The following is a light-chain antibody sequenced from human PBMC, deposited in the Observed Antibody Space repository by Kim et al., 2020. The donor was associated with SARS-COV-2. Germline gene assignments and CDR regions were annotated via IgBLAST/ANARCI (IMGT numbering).Light chain of an antibody. CDR2: KAS. V-gene: IGKV1-5*03. CDR3: QQYGSNPYT. J-gene: IGKJ2*01. Sequence: DIQMTQSPSTLSASVGDRVTITCRASQSVSSWLAWYQQKPGKAPKLLIYKASTLEGGVPSRFSGRGSGTEFTLTINSLQPDDFATYSCQQYGSNPYTFGQGTKLEI. CDR1: QSVSSW.